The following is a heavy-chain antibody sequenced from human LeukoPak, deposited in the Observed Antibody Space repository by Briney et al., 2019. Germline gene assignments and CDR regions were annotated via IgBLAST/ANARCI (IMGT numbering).Heavy chain of an antibody. V-gene: IGHV4-38-2*02. CDR2: IYHNGIT. D-gene: IGHD3-9*01. CDR1: GYSINSGYY. Sequence: SETLSLTCSVSGYSINSGYYWGWIRQPPGKGREGIGSIYHNGITYYKPSLKSRLTISMDTSKTQFSVELNFVTVTDAAVYYCARQDYDVLTGILNWFDPWGQGTLVTVSS. J-gene: IGHJ5*02. CDR3: ARQDYDVLTGILNWFDP.